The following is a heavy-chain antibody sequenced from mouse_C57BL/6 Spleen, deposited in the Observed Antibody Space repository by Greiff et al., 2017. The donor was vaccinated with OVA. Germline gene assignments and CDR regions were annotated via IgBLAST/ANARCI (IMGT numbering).Heavy chain of an antibody. D-gene: IGHD1-1*01. J-gene: IGHJ2*01. CDR1: GFTFSDYG. Sequence: EVMLVESGGGLVKPGGSLKLSCAASGFTFSDYGMHWVRQAPEKGLEWVAYISSGSSTIYYADTVKGRFTISRDNAKNTLFLQMTSMRSEDKAMYYCARPADYGSGYVGYWGQGTTLTVSS. V-gene: IGHV5-17*01. CDR3: ARPADYGSGYVGY. CDR2: ISSGSSTI.